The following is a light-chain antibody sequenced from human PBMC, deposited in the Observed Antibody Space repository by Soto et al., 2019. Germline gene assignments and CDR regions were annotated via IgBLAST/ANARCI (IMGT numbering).Light chain of an antibody. J-gene: IGKJ1*01. CDR2: GAS. Sequence: EIVMTQSPGTLSVSPGEGATLSCRASQSVSTNLARYQQKPGQAPRLLIYGASTTATGMPARFSGSGSGTEFTLTISSLQSEDFAVYYCQQYYTWPRTFGQGTRVEIK. CDR1: QSVSTN. V-gene: IGKV3-15*01. CDR3: QQYYTWPRT.